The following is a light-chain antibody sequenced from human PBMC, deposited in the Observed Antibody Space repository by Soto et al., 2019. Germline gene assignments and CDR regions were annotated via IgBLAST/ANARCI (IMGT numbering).Light chain of an antibody. J-gene: IGKJ2*01. CDR2: GAS. CDR1: QSVGRN. CDR3: QQYNGGPPRT. Sequence: ELVMAKYLATLSVSPGEIATLSCRASQSVGRNLAWYQQKRGLAPRLLIYGASIRATGVPARFSGIGSGTELALSISSLQDEDFALYYWQQYNGGPPRTFGQGTKL. V-gene: IGKV3-15*01.